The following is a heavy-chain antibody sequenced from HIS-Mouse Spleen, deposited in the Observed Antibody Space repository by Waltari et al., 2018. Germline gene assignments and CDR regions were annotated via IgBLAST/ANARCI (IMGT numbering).Heavy chain of an antibody. Sequence: QLQLQESGPGLVKPSATLSLTCTVSGGSISSSSYYLGWIRQPPGKGLECIGSIYYSGSTYYNPSLKSRVTISVDTSKNQFSLKLSSVTAADTAVYYCAREIPYSSSWYDWYFDLWGRGTLVTVSS. V-gene: IGHV4-39*07. CDR2: IYYSGST. CDR1: GGSISSSSYY. J-gene: IGHJ2*01. CDR3: AREIPYSSSWYDWYFDL. D-gene: IGHD6-13*01.